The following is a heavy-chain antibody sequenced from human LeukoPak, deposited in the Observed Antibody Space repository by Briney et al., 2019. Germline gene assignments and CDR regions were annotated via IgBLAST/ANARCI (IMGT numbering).Heavy chain of an antibody. V-gene: IGHV3-21*01. CDR2: ISTSSSHM. CDR3: ARGSEWELLSCDH. CDR1: GLTFSSYS. D-gene: IGHD1-26*01. J-gene: IGHJ5*02. Sequence: GGSLRLSCAASGLTFSSYSMNWVRQAPGKGLELVSSISTSSSHMYYADSVRGRFTISRDNARNSLHLQMNSLRAEDTAVYYCARGSEWELLSCDHWGQGTLVTVSS.